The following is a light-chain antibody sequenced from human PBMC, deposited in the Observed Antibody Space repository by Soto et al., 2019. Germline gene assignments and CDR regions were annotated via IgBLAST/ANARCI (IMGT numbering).Light chain of an antibody. J-gene: IGLJ2*01. V-gene: IGLV2-8*01. Sequence: QSALTQPPSASGSPGQSVTISCTGTSSDVGGYNYVSWYQQHPGKAPKLLIYEVTKRPSGVPDRFSGSKSGNTVSLTVSGLQAEDEADYYCNSFAGRNTVLFGGGTKLTVL. CDR1: SSDVGGYNY. CDR3: NSFAGRNTVL. CDR2: EVT.